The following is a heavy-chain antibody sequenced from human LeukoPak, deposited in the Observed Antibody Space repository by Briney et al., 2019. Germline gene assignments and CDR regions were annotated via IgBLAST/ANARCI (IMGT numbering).Heavy chain of an antibody. J-gene: IGHJ5*02. CDR1: GGSFSGYY. CDR2: INHSGST. V-gene: IGHV4-34*01. Sequence: PSETLSLTCAVYGGSFSGYYWSWIRQPPGKGLEWIGEINHSGSTNYNPSLKSRVTISVDTSKNQFSLKLSSVTAADTAVYYCARGSPAYYDFWSGQYLLGFDPWGQGTLVTVSS. D-gene: IGHD3-3*01. CDR3: ARGSPAYYDFWSGQYLLGFDP.